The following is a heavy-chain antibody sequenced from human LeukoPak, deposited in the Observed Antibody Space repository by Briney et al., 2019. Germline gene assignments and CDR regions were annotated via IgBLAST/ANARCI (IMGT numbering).Heavy chain of an antibody. J-gene: IGHJ3*02. CDR2: IYHSGST. CDR1: AASISSYF. CDR3: VTIKSGSYGDVVFDI. D-gene: IGHD1-26*01. V-gene: IGHV4-59*12. Sequence: SETLSLTCTVSAASISSYFWSWIRQPPGKGLEWIGSIYHSGSTKYSPSLKSRVTISLDTSNNQFSLNLNSVTAADTAVYYCVTIKSGSYGDVVFDIWGQGTMVTVS.